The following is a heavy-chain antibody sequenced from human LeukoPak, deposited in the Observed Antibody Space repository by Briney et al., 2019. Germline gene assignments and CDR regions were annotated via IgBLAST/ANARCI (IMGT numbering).Heavy chain of an antibody. V-gene: IGHV3-7*01. CDR3: AKVDSMIVELGAFDI. CDR1: GFTLSSYW. CDR2: IKQDGSEK. J-gene: IGHJ3*02. D-gene: IGHD3-22*01. Sequence: GGSLRLSCAASGFTLSSYWMSWVRQAPGKGLDWVANIKQDGSEKYYVDSVKGRFTISRDNSKNTLYLQMNSLRAEDTAVYYCAKVDSMIVELGAFDIWGQGTMVTVSS.